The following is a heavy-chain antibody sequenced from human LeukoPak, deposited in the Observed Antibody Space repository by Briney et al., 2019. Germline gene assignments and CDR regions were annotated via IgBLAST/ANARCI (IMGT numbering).Heavy chain of an antibody. Sequence: GGSLRLSCAASGFTFSSYGMHWVRQAPGKGLEWVAVISYDGSNKYYADSVKGRFTISRDNSKNTLYLQMNSLRAEDTAVYYCAKEGYSSSWYGTGRSWGTDYFQHWGQGTLVTVSS. D-gene: IGHD6-13*01. CDR2: ISYDGSNK. J-gene: IGHJ1*01. CDR1: GFTFSSYG. V-gene: IGHV3-30*18. CDR3: AKEGYSSSWYGTGRSWGTDYFQH.